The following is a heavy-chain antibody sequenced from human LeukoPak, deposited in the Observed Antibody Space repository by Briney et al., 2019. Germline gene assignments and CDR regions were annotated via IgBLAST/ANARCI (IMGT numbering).Heavy chain of an antibody. Sequence: GGSLRLSCAASGFTFSSYEMNWVRQAPGKGLEWVSYISSSGSTIYYADSVKGRFTISRDNAKNSLYLQMNSLRAEDTAVYYCARDSDMGYLSWFDPWGQGTLVTVSS. CDR1: GFTFSSYE. CDR3: ARDSDMGYLSWFDP. D-gene: IGHD3-16*02. J-gene: IGHJ5*02. V-gene: IGHV3-48*03. CDR2: ISSSGSTI.